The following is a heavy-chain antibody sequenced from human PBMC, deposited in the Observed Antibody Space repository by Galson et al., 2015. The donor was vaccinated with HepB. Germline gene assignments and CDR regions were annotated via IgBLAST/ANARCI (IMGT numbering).Heavy chain of an antibody. V-gene: IGHV3-23*01. J-gene: IGHJ4*02. D-gene: IGHD6-19*01. Sequence: SLRLSCAASGFTFSSYAMSWVRQAPGKGLEWVSAISGSGGSTYYADSVKGRFTISRDNSKNTLYLQMNSLRAEDTAVYYCAKDRGIAVAGPIADYFDYWGQGTLVTVSS. CDR1: GFTFSSYA. CDR2: ISGSGGST. CDR3: AKDRGIAVAGPIADYFDY.